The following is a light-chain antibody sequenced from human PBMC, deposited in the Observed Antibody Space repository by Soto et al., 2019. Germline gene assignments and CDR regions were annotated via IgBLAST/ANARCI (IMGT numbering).Light chain of an antibody. Sequence: QSALTQPPSASGSPGQSVTISCTGTSSDVGGYNYVSWYQQHPGKAPKLMIYKVSKRPSGVPDRFSGSKSGNTASLTVSGLQAEDEADYYGSSYAGSNNFLVFGGGTKVTVL. CDR2: KVS. V-gene: IGLV2-8*01. J-gene: IGLJ2*01. CDR3: SSYAGSNNFLV. CDR1: SSDVGGYNY.